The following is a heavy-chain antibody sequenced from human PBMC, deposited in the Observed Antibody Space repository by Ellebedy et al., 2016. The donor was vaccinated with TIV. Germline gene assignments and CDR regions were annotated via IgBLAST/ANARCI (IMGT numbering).Heavy chain of an antibody. CDR3: AKVTDFDPCRFDP. CDR1: GFTFSSYA. V-gene: IGHV3-23*01. J-gene: IGHJ5*02. CDR2: ISGSGGST. Sequence: GESLKISXAASGFTFSSYAMSWVRQAPGKGLEWVSAISGSGGSTYYADSVKGRFTISRDNSKNTLYLQMNSLRAEDTAVYYCAKVTDFDPCRFDPWGQGTLVTVSS.